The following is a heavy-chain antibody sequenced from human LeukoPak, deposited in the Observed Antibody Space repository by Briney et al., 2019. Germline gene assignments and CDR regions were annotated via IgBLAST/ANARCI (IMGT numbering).Heavy chain of an antibody. Sequence: PSETLSLTCTVSGGSISSGGYYWSWIRQHPGKGLEWIGYIYYSGSTYYNPSLKSRVTISVDTPKNQFSLKLSSVTAADTAVYYCARGNLDSSGYYCDWGQGTLVTVSS. CDR2: IYYSGST. D-gene: IGHD3-22*01. J-gene: IGHJ4*02. V-gene: IGHV4-31*03. CDR3: ARGNLDSSGYYCD. CDR1: GGSISSGGYY.